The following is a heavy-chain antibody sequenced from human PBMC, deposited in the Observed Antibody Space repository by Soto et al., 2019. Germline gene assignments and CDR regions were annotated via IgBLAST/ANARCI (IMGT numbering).Heavy chain of an antibody. D-gene: IGHD2-21*02. V-gene: IGHV3-23*01. J-gene: IGHJ6*02. Sequence: PGGSLRLSCAVSGFSFSAYGMSWVRQAPGKGLEWISFISGGGGTIYYADSVKGRFISSRGNSKSTLYLQMTSLSVDDTAVYYCAKDRGNGDTPNIYSYYGIEVWGQGTTVTVSS. CDR3: AKDRGNGDTPNIYSYYGIEV. CDR2: ISGGGGTI. CDR1: GFSFSAYG.